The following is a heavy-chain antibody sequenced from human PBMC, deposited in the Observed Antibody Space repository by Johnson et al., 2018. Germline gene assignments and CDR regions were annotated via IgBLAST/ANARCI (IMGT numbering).Heavy chain of an antibody. D-gene: IGHD1-1*01. Sequence: QVQLQESGPGLVKPSETLSLTCTVSGGSISSYYWSWIRQPPGKGLEWIGDIYYSGSTNYNPSLKSRVTISVDTSKNQFSLKLSPVTAADTAVYYCARTFINWNDEDYYYGMDVWGQGTTVTVSS. V-gene: IGHV4-59*01. CDR3: ARTFINWNDEDYYYGMDV. CDR1: GGSISSYY. J-gene: IGHJ6*02. CDR2: IYYSGST.